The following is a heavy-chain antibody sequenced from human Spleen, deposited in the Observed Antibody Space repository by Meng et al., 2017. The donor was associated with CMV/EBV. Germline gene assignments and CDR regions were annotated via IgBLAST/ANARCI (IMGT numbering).Heavy chain of an antibody. CDR3: ARHLNDFWSGYLNWFDP. D-gene: IGHD3-3*01. V-gene: IGHV1-2*02. CDR2: INPNSGGT. CDR1: GYIFTGYY. Sequence: ASVKVSCKASGYIFTGYYMHWVRQAPGQGLEWMGWINPNSGGTNYAQKFQGRVTMTRDTSISTAYMELSRLRSDDTAVYYCARHLNDFWSGYLNWFDPWGQGTLVTVSS. J-gene: IGHJ5*02.